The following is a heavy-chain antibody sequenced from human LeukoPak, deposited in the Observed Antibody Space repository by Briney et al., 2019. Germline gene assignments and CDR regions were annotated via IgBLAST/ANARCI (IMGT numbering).Heavy chain of an antibody. J-gene: IGHJ4*02. CDR2: ISWNSGSI. CDR3: AKGSIVGATTPSPFDY. Sequence: GGSLRLSCAASGFTFDDYAMHWVRQAPGKGLEWVSGISWNSGSIGYADSVKGRFTISRDNAKNSLYLQMNSLRAEDTALYYCAKGSIVGATTPSPFDYWGQGTLVTVSS. D-gene: IGHD1-26*01. V-gene: IGHV3-9*01. CDR1: GFTFDDYA.